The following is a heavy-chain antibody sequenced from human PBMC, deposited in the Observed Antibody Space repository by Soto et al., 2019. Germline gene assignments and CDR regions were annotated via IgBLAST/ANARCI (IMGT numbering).Heavy chain of an antibody. CDR3: ATLTREAITMVRGVNCDY. V-gene: IGHV3-23*01. Sequence: EVQLLESGGGLVQPGGSLRLSCAASGFTFSSYAMSWVRQAPGKGLEWVSAISGSGGSTYYADSVKGRFTISRDNSKNTLYLQMNSLRAEDTAVYYCATLTREAITMVRGVNCDYWGQGTLVTVSS. J-gene: IGHJ4*02. CDR1: GFTFSSYA. CDR2: ISGSGGST. D-gene: IGHD3-10*01.